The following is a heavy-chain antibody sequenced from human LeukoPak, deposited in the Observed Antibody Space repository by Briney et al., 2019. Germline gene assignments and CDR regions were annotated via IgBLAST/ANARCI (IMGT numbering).Heavy chain of an antibody. CDR2: IYYSGST. D-gene: IGHD1-1*01. CDR1: GGSISSSSYY. J-gene: IGHJ3*02. CDR3: ARGALSNWPDAFDI. V-gene: IGHV4-39*07. Sequence: SETLSLTCTVSGGSISSSSYYWGWIRQPPGKGLEWIGSIYYSGSTYYNPSLKSRVTISVDTSKNQFSLKLSSVTAADTAVYYCARGALSNWPDAFDIWGQGTMVTVSS.